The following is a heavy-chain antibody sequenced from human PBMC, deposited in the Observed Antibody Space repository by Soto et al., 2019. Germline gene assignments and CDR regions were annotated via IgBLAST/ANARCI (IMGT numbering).Heavy chain of an antibody. V-gene: IGHV3-7*01. J-gene: IGHJ3*02. CDR3: ARVYSGYDFYGAFDI. CDR2: IKQDGSEK. D-gene: IGHD5-12*01. CDR1: GFTFSSYW. Sequence: GGSLRLSCAASGFTFSSYWMSWVRQAPGKGLEWVANIKQDGSEKYNVHSVKGRFNNSRDNAKNSLYLQMNSLRAEDTAVYYCARVYSGYDFYGAFDIGGQGTMVTVS.